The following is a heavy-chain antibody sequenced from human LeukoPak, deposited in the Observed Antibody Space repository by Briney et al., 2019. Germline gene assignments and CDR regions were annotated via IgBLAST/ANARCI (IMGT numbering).Heavy chain of an antibody. CDR1: GGSISTYY. V-gene: IGHV4-59*01. J-gene: IGHJ4*02. CDR3: ARDGSARYYFDY. Sequence: SETLSLACTVSGGSISTYYWNWIRQPPGKGLEWIGYIYYSGSTNYNPSLKSRVTISVDTSKNQFSLKLSSVTAADTAMYYCARDGSARYYFDYWGQGTLVTVSS. CDR2: IYYSGST.